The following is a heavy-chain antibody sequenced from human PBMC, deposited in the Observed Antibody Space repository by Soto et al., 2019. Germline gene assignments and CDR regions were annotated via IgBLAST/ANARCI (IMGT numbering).Heavy chain of an antibody. V-gene: IGHV6-1*01. CDR2: TYYRSKWYN. CDR3: ARAAYCSSTSCYDAKPYYYYYMDV. CDR1: GDSVSSNSAA. J-gene: IGHJ6*03. D-gene: IGHD2-2*01. Sequence: SQTLSLTCAISGDSVSSNSAAWYWIRRSPSRGLEWLGRTYYRSKWYNDYAVSVKSRITINPDTSKNQFSLQLNSVTPEDTAVYYCARAAYCSSTSCYDAKPYYYYYMDVWGKGTTVTVSS.